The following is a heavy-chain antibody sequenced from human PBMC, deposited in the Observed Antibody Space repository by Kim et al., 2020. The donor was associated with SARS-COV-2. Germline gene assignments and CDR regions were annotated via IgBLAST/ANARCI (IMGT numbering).Heavy chain of an antibody. CDR2: INPSGGST. CDR3: ARDYCSGGSCYGAYGDY. V-gene: IGHV1-46*01. Sequence: ASVKVSCKASRYTFTSYYMHWVRQAPGQGLEWMGIINPSGGSTSYAQKFQGRVTMTRDTSTSTVYMELSSLRSEDTAVYYCARDYCSGGSCYGAYGDYWGQGTLVTVSS. D-gene: IGHD2-15*01. CDR1: RYTFTSYY. J-gene: IGHJ4*02.